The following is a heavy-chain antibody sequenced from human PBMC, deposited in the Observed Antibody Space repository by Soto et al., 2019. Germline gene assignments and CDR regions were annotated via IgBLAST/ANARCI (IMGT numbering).Heavy chain of an antibody. J-gene: IGHJ2*01. CDR3: ACLNGYNRFFDH. CDR2: IFDNGNT. CDR1: GGSLSSGGCS. V-gene: IGHV4-30-2*06. D-gene: IGHD1-1*01. Sequence: QLQLLESGSGLVRPSQTLSLTCAVSGGSLSSGGCSWSWIRLSPGKSLEWIGYIFDNGNTYYSTSLKSRVTMSVDTSRNQFSLRLASVSAADTAMYYCACLNGYNRFFDHWGRGTLVTVSS.